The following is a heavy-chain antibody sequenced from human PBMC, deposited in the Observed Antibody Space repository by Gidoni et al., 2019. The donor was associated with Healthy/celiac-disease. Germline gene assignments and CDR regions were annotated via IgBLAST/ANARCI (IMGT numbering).Heavy chain of an antibody. J-gene: IGHJ4*02. V-gene: IGHV3-9*01. Sequence: EVQLVESGGGLVQPGRSLRLSCAASGFTFDDYAMHWVRQAPGKGLEWVSGISWNSGSIGYADSVKGRFTISRDNAKNSLYLQMNSLRAEDTALYYCAKDGEGMIVALLDYWGQGTLVTVSS. CDR2: ISWNSGSI. D-gene: IGHD3-22*01. CDR1: GFTFDDYA. CDR3: AKDGEGMIVALLDY.